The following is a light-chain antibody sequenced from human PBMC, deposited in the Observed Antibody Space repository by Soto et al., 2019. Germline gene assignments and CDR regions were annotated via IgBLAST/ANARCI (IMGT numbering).Light chain of an antibody. J-gene: IGKJ4*01. CDR1: QIVRSH. V-gene: IGKV3-20*01. CDR3: QQYGSAPLT. Sequence: EIVMTQSPATLCLSPGETATLSCRASQIVRSHLAWYQQRPGQPPRLLIYDASNRATGIPARFSGSGSGTDFTLTISRLEPEDFAVYYCQQYGSAPLTFGGGTNVEIK. CDR2: DAS.